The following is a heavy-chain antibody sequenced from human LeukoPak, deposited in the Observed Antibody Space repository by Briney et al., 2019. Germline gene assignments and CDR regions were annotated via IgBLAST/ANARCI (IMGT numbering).Heavy chain of an antibody. CDR3: ARTAIAAAGFDP. V-gene: IGHV4-39*01. D-gene: IGHD6-13*01. CDR2: IYYSGST. CDR1: GGSVSSSSYY. J-gene: IGHJ5*02. Sequence: SETLSLTCTVSGGSVSSSSYYWGWIRQPPGKGLEWIGSIYYSGSTYYNPSLKSRVTISVDTSKNQFSLKLSSVTAADTAVYYCARTAIAAAGFDPWGQGTLVTVSS.